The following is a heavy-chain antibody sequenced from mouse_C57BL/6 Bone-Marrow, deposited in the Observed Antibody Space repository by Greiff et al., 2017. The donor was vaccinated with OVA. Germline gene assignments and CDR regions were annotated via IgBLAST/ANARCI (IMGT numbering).Heavy chain of an antibody. D-gene: IGHD4-1*01. Sequence: EVQLQQSGPGLVKPSQSLSLTCSVTGYSITSGYYWNWIRQFPGNKLEWMGYISYDGSNNYNPSLKNRISITRDTSKNQFFLKLNSVTTEDTATYYGARKLGRVDLYAMDYWGQGTSVTVSS. CDR1: GYSITSGYY. CDR3: ARKLGRVDLYAMDY. V-gene: IGHV3-6*01. CDR2: ISYDGSN. J-gene: IGHJ4*01.